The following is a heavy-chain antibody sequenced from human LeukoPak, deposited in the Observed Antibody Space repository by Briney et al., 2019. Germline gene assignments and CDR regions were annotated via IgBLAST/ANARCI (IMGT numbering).Heavy chain of an antibody. V-gene: IGHV3-23*01. J-gene: IGHJ4*02. CDR2: ISGSGGST. CDR1: GFTFSSYG. Sequence: PGGTLRLSCAASGFTFSSYGMSWVRQAPGKGLEWVSAISGSGGSTYYADSAKGRFTISRDNSKNTLYLQMNSLRAGDTAVYYCARAESSWYYFDYWGQGTLVTVSS. CDR3: ARAESSWYYFDY. D-gene: IGHD6-13*01.